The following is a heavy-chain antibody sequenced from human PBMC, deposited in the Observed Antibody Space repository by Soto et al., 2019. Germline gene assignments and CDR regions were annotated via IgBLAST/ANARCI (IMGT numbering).Heavy chain of an antibody. V-gene: IGHV2-5*02. CDR1: GFSLSTSGVG. Sequence: QITLKESGAPLVKPTQTLTLTCTFLGFSLSTSGVGVGCIRQPPGKALEWLALIYWDADKRYSPCLKSMLTIPKDNSKTQVVLTMTIIDPVDPATYYCAHSTMIVVDSPYAPSYWGQGTLVTLFS. D-gene: IGHD3-22*01. CDR2: IYWDADK. CDR3: AHSTMIVVDSPYAPSY. J-gene: IGHJ4*01.